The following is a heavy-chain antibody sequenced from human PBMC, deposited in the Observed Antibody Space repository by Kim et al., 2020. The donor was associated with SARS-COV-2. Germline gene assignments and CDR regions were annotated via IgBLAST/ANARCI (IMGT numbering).Heavy chain of an antibody. V-gene: IGHV3-48*03. CDR3: ARESDVAGNDY. CDR2: I. Sequence: IKYADSVKGRFTLPRDNAKNSLYLQMNSLRAEDTAVYYCARESDVAGNDYWGQGTLVTVSS. D-gene: IGHD6-19*01. J-gene: IGHJ4*02.